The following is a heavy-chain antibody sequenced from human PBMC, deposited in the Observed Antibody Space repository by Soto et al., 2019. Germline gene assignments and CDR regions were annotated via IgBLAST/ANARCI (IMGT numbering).Heavy chain of an antibody. D-gene: IGHD5-12*01. J-gene: IGHJ4*02. V-gene: IGHV3-30*03. CDR2: ISYDGGET. CDR3: AITSVADASFDY. CDR1: GFIFSNYG. Sequence: QVQLVESGGGVVHHGRSLSLSCAGSGFIFSNYGMHWVRQAPGKGLEWVAFISYDGGETFYADSVKGRFTISRDNSKSTVFLHMNSLKKEDTAVYYCAITSVADASFDYWGQGTLVTVSS.